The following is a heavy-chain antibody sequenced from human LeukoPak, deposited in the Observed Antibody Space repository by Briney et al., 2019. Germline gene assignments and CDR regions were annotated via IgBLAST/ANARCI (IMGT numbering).Heavy chain of an antibody. J-gene: IGHJ5*02. CDR2: IIPILGIA. Sequence: SVKVSCKASGYTFTGYYMHWVRQAPGQGLEWMGRIIPILGIANYAQKFQGRVTITADKSTSTAYMELSSLRSEDTAVYYCARGLNWFDPWGQGTLVTVSS. CDR3: ARGLNWFDP. CDR1: GYTFTGYY. V-gene: IGHV1-69*04.